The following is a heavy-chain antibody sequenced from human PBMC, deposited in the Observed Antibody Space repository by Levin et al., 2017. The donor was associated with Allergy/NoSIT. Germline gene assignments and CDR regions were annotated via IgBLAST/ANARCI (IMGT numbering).Heavy chain of an antibody. V-gene: IGHV4-59*01. J-gene: IGHJ5*02. D-gene: IGHD2-21*01. CDR3: ARDGGGWISPIDP. CDR1: GGSISSYY. CDR2: IYYSGST. Sequence: PSETLSLTCTVSGGSISSYYWSWIRQPPGKGLEWIGYIYYSGSTNYNPSLKSRVTISVDTSKNQFSLKLSSVTAADTAVYYCARDGGGWISPIDPWGQGTLVTVSS.